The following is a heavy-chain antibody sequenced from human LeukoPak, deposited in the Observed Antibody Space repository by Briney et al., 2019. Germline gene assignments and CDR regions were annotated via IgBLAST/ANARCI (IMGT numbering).Heavy chain of an antibody. CDR3: ARWRHSSGYYYDD. Sequence: GGSLRLSCAASGFTFSSYTMYWVRQAPGKGLEYVSAISSNGGSTYYANSVKGRFTISRDNSKNTLYLQMGSLRAEDMAVYYCARWRHSSGYYYDDWGQGTLVTVSS. D-gene: IGHD3-22*01. V-gene: IGHV3-64*01. CDR1: GFTFSSYT. CDR2: ISSNGGST. J-gene: IGHJ4*02.